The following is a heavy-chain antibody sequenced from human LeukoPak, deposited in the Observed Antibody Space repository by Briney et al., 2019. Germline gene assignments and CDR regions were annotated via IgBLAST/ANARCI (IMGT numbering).Heavy chain of an antibody. J-gene: IGHJ3*02. Sequence: GESLKISCKGSGYSFTSYWIGWVRPMPGKGLEWMGIIYPGDSDTRYSPSFQGQVTISADKSISTAYLQWSSLKASDTAMYYCATRTYYYDSSGYYPPLPDAFDIWGQGTMVTVSS. CDR1: GYSFTSYW. V-gene: IGHV5-51*01. CDR3: ATRTYYYDSSGYYPPLPDAFDI. CDR2: IYPGDSDT. D-gene: IGHD3-22*01.